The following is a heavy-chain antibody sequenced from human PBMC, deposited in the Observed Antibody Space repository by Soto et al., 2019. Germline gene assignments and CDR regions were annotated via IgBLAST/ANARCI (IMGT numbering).Heavy chain of an antibody. CDR1: GYTFTSYA. CDR2: INAGNGNT. J-gene: IGHJ4*02. V-gene: IGHV1-3*01. Sequence: ASLKVSCKASGYTFTSYAMHWVRQAPGQRLEWMGWINAGNGNTKYSQKFQGRVTITRDTSASTAYMELSSLRSEDTAVYYCARDPFTQTYYFDYWGQGTLVTVSS. CDR3: ARDPFTQTYYFDY. D-gene: IGHD3-16*01.